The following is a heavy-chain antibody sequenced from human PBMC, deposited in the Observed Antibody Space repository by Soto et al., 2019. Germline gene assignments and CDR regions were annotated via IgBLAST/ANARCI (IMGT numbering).Heavy chain of an antibody. CDR3: ARATSDSGGYWRFDP. J-gene: IGHJ5*02. CDR2: IDPSGGGT. CDR1: GYTFTSYR. D-gene: IGHD3-10*01. V-gene: IGHV1-46*01. Sequence: GASVKVSCKASGYTFTSYRIHWVRQATGQGLEWMGQIDPSGGGTNYAQNFQGRITMTRDTSMTTVYMDLSSLRSEDTALYYCARATSDSGGYWRFDPWGQGTLVTVSS.